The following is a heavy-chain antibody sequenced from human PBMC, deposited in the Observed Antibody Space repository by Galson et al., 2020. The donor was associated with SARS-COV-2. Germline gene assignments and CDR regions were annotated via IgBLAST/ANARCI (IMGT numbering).Heavy chain of an antibody. CDR1: GFTFSSYC. CDR2: IYNDGSNK. V-gene: IGHV3-33*08. D-gene: IGHD1-26*01. CDR3: ARDFPIVGGGTDPTLADH. J-gene: IGHJ1*01. Sequence: GGSLRLSCAASGFTFSSYCMHWVRQAPGKGLEWVAGIYNDGSNKYYADSVKGRFTISRDNSKNTLYLQMNSLRAEDTAVYYCARDFPIVGGGTDPTLADHWCQGSLVIVSS.